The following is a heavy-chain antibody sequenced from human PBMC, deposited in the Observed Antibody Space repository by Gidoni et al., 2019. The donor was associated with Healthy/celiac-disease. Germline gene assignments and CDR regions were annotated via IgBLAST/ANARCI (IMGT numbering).Heavy chain of an antibody. Sequence: QLQLQESGPGLVKPSETLSLTCTVSGGSISSSSYYWGWIRQPPGKGLEWIGSIYYSGSTYYNPSLKSRVTISVDTSKNQFSLKLSSVTAADTAVYYCARLVGIAVAGTGLIDYWGQGTLVTVSS. J-gene: IGHJ4*02. D-gene: IGHD6-19*01. CDR1: GGSISSSSYY. CDR2: IYYSGST. CDR3: ARLVGIAVAGTGLIDY. V-gene: IGHV4-39*01.